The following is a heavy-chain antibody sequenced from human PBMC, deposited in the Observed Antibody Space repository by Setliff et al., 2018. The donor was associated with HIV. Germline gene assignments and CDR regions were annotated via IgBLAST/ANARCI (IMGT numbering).Heavy chain of an antibody. D-gene: IGHD3-16*01. Sequence: PSETLSLTCTVSGGSISSYYWNWLRQTPEKGLEWIGYIYNSGSTHYNPSLKNRVTISVDTSKNQFSLKLSSVTAADTALYYCARGSYYMDVWGKGTTVTVSS. CDR1: GGSISSYY. V-gene: IGHV4-4*09. J-gene: IGHJ6*03. CDR2: IYNSGST. CDR3: ARGSYYMDV.